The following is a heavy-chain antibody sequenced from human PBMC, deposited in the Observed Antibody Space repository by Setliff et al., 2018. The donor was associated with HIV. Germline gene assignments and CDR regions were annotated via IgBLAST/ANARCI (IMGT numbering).Heavy chain of an antibody. CDR3: ARFRVERRLSNWFDP. D-gene: IGHD1-1*01. CDR1: GGSISSYY. CDR2: IYYSGST. Sequence: PSETLSLTCTVSGGSISSYYWSWIRQPPGKGLEWIGYIYYSGSTNYSPSLKSRVTISLDTSKNQFSLKLSSVTAADTAVYYCARFRVERRLSNWFDPWGQGTLVTVSS. V-gene: IGHV4-59*01. J-gene: IGHJ5*02.